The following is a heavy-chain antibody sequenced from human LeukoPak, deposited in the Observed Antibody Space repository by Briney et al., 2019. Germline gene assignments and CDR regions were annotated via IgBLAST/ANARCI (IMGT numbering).Heavy chain of an antibody. Sequence: SQTLSLTCTVSGGSISSGSYYWSWIRQPAGKGLEWIGRIYTSGSTNYNPSLKSRVTISVDTSKNQFSLKLSSVTAADTTVYYCARTRVPAARGTWFDPWGQGTLVTVSS. CDR1: GGSISSGSYY. J-gene: IGHJ5*02. D-gene: IGHD2-2*01. V-gene: IGHV4-61*02. CDR3: ARTRVPAARGTWFDP. CDR2: IYTSGST.